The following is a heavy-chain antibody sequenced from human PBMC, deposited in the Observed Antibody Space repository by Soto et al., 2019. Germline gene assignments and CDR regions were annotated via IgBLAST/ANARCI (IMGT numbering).Heavy chain of an antibody. CDR1: GGSFSGYY. J-gene: IGHJ4*02. V-gene: IGHV4-34*01. CDR2: INHSGST. CDR3: ARAYYYDSSGYYYDY. D-gene: IGHD3-22*01. Sequence: SETLSLTCAVYGGSFSGYYWSWIRQPPGKGLEWIGEINHSGSTNYNPSLKSRVTISVDTSKNQFSLKLSSVTAADTAVYYCARAYYYDSSGYYYDYWGQGTLVTVSS.